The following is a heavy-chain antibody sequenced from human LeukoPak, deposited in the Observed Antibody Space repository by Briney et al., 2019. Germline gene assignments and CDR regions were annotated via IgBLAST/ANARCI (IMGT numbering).Heavy chain of an antibody. D-gene: IGHD4-17*01. CDR3: TRDRPGDDGYDY. CDR2: IWYDGSNK. J-gene: IGHJ4*02. V-gene: IGHV3-33*01. CDR1: GFTFSSYG. Sequence: GRSLRLSCAASGFTFSSYGMHWVRQAPGKGLEWVAVIWYDGSNKYYADSVKGRFTISRDNSKNTLYLQMNSLRAEDTAVYYCTRDRPGDDGYDYWGQGTLVTVSS.